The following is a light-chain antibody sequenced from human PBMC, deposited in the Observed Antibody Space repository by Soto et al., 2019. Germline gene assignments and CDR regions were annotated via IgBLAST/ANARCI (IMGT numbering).Light chain of an antibody. CDR3: QQYNDWPRT. CDR1: QTVRAY. Sequence: EIVLTQSPATLSVSPGERATLSCRASQTVRAYLAWYQQKPGQSPRLLIYGASTRATGVPARFSGSGSETEFTLTINSLQPEDFALYHCQQYNDWPRTFGQGTKLEI. CDR2: GAS. V-gene: IGKV3-15*01. J-gene: IGKJ2*01.